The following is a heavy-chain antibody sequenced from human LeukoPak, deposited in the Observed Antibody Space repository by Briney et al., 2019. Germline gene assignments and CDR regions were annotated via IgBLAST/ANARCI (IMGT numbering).Heavy chain of an antibody. CDR3: ARSRGSLDV. V-gene: IGHV4-59*08. CDR2: IYYSGST. D-gene: IGHD3-10*01. J-gene: IGHJ6*02. Sequence: SETLSLTCTVSGGSISSYYWSWIRQPPGKGLEWIGYIYYSGSTNYNPSLKSRITISVDTSKNQFSLKLSSVTAADTAVYYCARSRGSLDVWGQGTTVTVSS. CDR1: GGSISSYY.